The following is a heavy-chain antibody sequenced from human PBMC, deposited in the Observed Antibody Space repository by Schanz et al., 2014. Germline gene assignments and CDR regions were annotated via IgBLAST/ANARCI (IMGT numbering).Heavy chain of an antibody. D-gene: IGHD2-2*01. J-gene: IGHJ6*03. Sequence: EVQLLESGGGLVQPGGSLRLSCASSGFSFTTYAMSWVRQAPGKGLEWVSSISSGGGSTYYADSVKGRFTISRDNSKNTLYLQMKSLRAEDTAVYYGARVKYCTITRCYRTETEGIYYMDVWGKGTTVTVSS. CDR1: GFSFTTYA. CDR2: ISSGGGST. CDR3: ARVKYCTITRCYRTETEGIYYMDV. V-gene: IGHV3-23*01.